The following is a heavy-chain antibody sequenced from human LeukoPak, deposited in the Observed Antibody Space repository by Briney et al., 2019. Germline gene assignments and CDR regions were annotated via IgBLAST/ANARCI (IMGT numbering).Heavy chain of an antibody. CDR1: GFTFDDYA. V-gene: IGHV3-9*01. Sequence: GRSLRLSCAASGFTFDDYAMHWVRQAPGKGLEWVSGISWNSGSIGYADPVKGRFTISRDNAKNSLYLQMNSLRAEDTALYYCAKDYSVAGMFFFDYWGQGTLVTVSS. CDR2: ISWNSGSI. D-gene: IGHD6-19*01. J-gene: IGHJ4*02. CDR3: AKDYSVAGMFFFDY.